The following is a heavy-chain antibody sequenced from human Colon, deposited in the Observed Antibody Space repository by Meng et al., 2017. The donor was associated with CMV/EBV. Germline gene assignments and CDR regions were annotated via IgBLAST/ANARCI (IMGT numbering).Heavy chain of an antibody. D-gene: IGHD3-3*01. J-gene: IGHJ6*02. V-gene: IGHV3-23*03. Sequence: GESLKISCAASGFTLRNYAMSWVRQAPGKGLEWVSVIYAGGRSTYYADSVKGRFIISRDDSKNTLYMQMNSLRAEDMAVYYCAKGSLEWLYYGMDVWGQGTTVTVSS. CDR3: AKGSLEWLYYGMDV. CDR2: IYAGGRST. CDR1: GFTLRNYA.